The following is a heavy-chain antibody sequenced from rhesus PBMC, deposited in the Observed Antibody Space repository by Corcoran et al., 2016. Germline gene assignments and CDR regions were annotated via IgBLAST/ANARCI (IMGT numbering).Heavy chain of an antibody. D-gene: IGHD3-34*01. CDR3: ASPFERGRFEV. Sequence: QVRLQESGPGLVKSSETLSLTCAVSGGSMSESSFWNWIRQPPGKGLEWIGNIYANSVTSYNPSLKSRITISKDTSNNQFILKITSVTAADTAVYYCASPFERGRFEVWGAGVLVTVSS. CDR1: GGSMSESSF. J-gene: IGHJ5-1*01. V-gene: IGHV4S9*01. CDR2: IYANSVT.